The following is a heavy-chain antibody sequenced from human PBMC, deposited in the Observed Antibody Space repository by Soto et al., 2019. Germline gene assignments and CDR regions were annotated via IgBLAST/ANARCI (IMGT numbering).Heavy chain of an antibody. J-gene: IGHJ4*02. CDR3: AKGQGWFGAFDY. D-gene: IGHD3-10*01. CDR1: GFTFSSYV. CDR2: ITSNGGST. Sequence: PGGSQRLSCSASGFTFSSYVMNWVRQAPGKGLEYVSGITSNGGSTYYADSVKGWFTISRDNSKNTLYLLMNSLRAEDTAVYYCAKGQGWFGAFDYWGQGTLVTVSS. V-gene: IGHV3-64*04.